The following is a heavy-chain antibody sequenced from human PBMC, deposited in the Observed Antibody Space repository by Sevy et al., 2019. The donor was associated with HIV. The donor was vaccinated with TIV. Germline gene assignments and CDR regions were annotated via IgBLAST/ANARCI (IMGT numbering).Heavy chain of an antibody. V-gene: IGHV5-51*01. J-gene: IGHJ4*02. CDR1: GYTFTSYW. D-gene: IGHD3-10*01. CDR2: IYPGDSDI. CDR3: TRCRGDGYNEIDY. Sequence: GESLKISCKGSGYTFTSYWIGWVRQMPGKGLEWMGIIYPGDSDIRYSPSFQGQVTISADKSINTAFLQWSSLKASDTAIYYCTRCRGDGYNEIDYWGQGTLVTVSS.